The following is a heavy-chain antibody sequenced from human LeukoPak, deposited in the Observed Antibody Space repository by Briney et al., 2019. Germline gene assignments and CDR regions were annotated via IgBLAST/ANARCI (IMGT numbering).Heavy chain of an antibody. CDR3: ARDHDYGPDY. V-gene: IGHV1-2*02. CDR2: IKPDGGAT. Sequence: ASLKVSCKASGYTFTVHYLHWLRQAPGQGLEWMGWIKPDGGATNFAQNFQGRVTMTSDTSINTAYMELSSLTSDDTAMYYCARDHDYGPDYWGQGTLVTVS. J-gene: IGHJ4*02. CDR1: GYTFTVHY. D-gene: IGHD4/OR15-4a*01.